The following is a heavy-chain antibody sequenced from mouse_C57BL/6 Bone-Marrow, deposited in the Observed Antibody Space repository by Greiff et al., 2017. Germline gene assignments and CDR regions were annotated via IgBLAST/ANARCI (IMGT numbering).Heavy chain of an antibody. J-gene: IGHJ1*03. D-gene: IGHD1-1*01. V-gene: IGHV1-15*01. CDR3: TRRGIYYGSSDWYFDV. CDR2: IDPETGGT. Sequence: QVQLQQSGAELVRPGASVTLSCKASGYTFTDYEMHWVKQTPVHGLEWIGAIDPETGGTAYNQKFKGKAILTADKSSSTAYMELRSLTSEDSAVYYCTRRGIYYGSSDWYFDVWGTGTTVTVSS. CDR1: GYTFTDYE.